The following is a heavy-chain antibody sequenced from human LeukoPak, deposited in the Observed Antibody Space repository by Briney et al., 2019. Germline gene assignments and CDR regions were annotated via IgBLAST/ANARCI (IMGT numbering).Heavy chain of an antibody. CDR3: ARELYSGSDY. V-gene: IGHV4-59*01. Sequence: SETLSLTCTVSSGSTNSFYWSWIRQTPGKGLEWIGYIYYTGSTDYNPSLKSRVTISVDTSKNQISLSLGSVPAEDTAIYYCARELYSGSDYWGQGTLVTVSS. CDR1: SGSTNSFY. J-gene: IGHJ4*02. CDR2: IYYTGST. D-gene: IGHD5-12*01.